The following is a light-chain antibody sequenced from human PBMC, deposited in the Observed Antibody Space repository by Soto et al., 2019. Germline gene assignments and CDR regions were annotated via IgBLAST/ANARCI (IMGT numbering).Light chain of an antibody. CDR2: GAY. Sequence: EIVMTQTPATLSVSPGERATLSCRASQSVSSSYLAWYQQKPGQAHRLLIYGAYSRATGIQDRFSGSGSGTDFTLTIRRLEPEDFAVYYCKQYGSSPWTFGQGTKVDIK. CDR1: QSVSSSY. J-gene: IGKJ1*01. V-gene: IGKV3-20*01. CDR3: KQYGSSPWT.